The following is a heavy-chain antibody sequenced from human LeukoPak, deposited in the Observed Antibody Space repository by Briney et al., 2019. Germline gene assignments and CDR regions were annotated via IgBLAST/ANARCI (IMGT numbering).Heavy chain of an antibody. CDR3: ATSETVGTTTGRRVLDY. CDR1: VYTFTTYY. CDR2: INPSGGST. D-gene: IGHD1-26*01. V-gene: IGHV1-46*01. J-gene: IGHJ4*02. Sequence: ASVRVSCKASVYTFTTYYMHRVRQAPGQGLEWMGIINPSGGSTGYAQKFQGRVTMTRDTSTSTVYMELSSLRSEDTAVYYCATSETVGTTTGRRVLDYWGQGTLVTVSS.